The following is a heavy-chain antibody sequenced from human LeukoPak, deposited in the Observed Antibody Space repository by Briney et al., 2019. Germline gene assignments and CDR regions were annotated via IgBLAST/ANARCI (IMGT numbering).Heavy chain of an antibody. V-gene: IGHV4-59*01. CDR3: DRATSTSCYAI. CDR1: GGSISSYY. J-gene: IGHJ4*02. D-gene: IGHD2-2*01. CDR2: IYYSGST. Sequence: SETLSLTCTVSGGSISSYYWSWIRQPPGKGLEWIGYIYYSGSTNYNPSLKSRVTISVDTYKNQFSLKLGSVPAADTAVYYCDRATSTSCYAIWGQGTLVTVSS.